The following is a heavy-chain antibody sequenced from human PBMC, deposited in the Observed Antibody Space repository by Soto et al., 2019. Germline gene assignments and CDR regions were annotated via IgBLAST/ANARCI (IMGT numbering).Heavy chain of an antibody. CDR2: IYYSGST. J-gene: IGHJ4*02. D-gene: IGHD3-22*01. Sequence: QVQLQESGPGLVKPSETLSLTCTVSGGSISSYYWSWIRQPPGKGLEWIGYIYYSGSTYYNPSLKSRVTISVDSSKNQFSLKLSSGTAADTAVYYCARRWDYYDGRFDYWGQGTLVTVSS. CDR3: ARRWDYYDGRFDY. V-gene: IGHV4-59*08. CDR1: GGSISSYY.